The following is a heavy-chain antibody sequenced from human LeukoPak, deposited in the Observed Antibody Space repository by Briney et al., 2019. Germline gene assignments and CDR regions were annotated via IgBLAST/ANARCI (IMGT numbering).Heavy chain of an antibody. Sequence: GGSLRLSCAASGFTFSSYAMHWVSQAPGKGLEWVAVISYDGSNKYYADSVKGRFTISRDNSKNTLYLQMNSLRAEDTAVYYCAREGNYYDSSGYPPYYFDYWGQGTLVTVSS. CDR1: GFTFSSYA. V-gene: IGHV3-30-3*01. CDR3: AREGNYYDSSGYPPYYFDY. D-gene: IGHD3-22*01. J-gene: IGHJ4*02. CDR2: ISYDGSNK.